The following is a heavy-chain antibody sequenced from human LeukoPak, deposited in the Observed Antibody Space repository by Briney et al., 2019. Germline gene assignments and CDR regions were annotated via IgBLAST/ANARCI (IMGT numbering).Heavy chain of an antibody. J-gene: IGHJ2*01. Sequence: GGSLRLSCAASGFTFSDYYMSWIRQAPGKGLEWVSYISSSGSTIYYADSVKGRFTISRDNAKNSLYLQMNSLRAEDTAVYYCVKNSNPDRYWYFDLWGRGTLVTVSS. D-gene: IGHD1-7*01. CDR3: VKNSNPDRYWYFDL. CDR2: ISSSGSTI. V-gene: IGHV3-11*01. CDR1: GFTFSDYY.